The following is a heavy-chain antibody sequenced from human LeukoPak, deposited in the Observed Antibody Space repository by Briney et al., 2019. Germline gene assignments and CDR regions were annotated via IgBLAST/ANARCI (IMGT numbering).Heavy chain of an antibody. D-gene: IGHD4-17*01. Sequence: PSETLSLTCTVSGDSISPHYWTWVRQPPGKRLEWIGYVYYSGSTNYHPSPRVESLCQQTSKNQFSLKLSSVTAADTAVYYCARVGYGGHLDHWGQGTLVTVSS. CDR2: VYYSGST. J-gene: IGHJ4*02. CDR1: GDSISPHY. CDR3: ARVGYGGHLDH. V-gene: IGHV4-59*11.